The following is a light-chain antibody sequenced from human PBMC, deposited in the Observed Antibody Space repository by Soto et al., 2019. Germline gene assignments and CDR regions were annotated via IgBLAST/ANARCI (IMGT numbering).Light chain of an antibody. J-gene: IGLJ3*02. CDR1: TGAVTSGFY. V-gene: IGLV7-43*01. CDR2: NTN. Sequence: QTVVTQEPSLTVSPGGTVTLTCASSTGAVTSGFYPNWFQQRPGQAPRALIYNTNNRNSWTPARFSGSLLGGKAALTLSGVQPEDEADYYCLLYYGGVRVFGGGTKVTVL. CDR3: LLYYGGVRV.